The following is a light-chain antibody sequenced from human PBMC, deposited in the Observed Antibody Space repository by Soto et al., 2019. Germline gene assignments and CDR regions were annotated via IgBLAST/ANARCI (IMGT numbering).Light chain of an antibody. J-gene: IGLJ2*01. V-gene: IGLV2-8*01. CDR3: SSRRL. CDR1: SSDVGGSNY. Sequence: QSVLTQPPSASGSPGQSVTISCTGTSSDVGGSNYVSWYQQHPGKAPKNLIYEVNKRPSGVSYRFSGSKSGNTASLIVSGLQADDEADYFCSSRRLFVGGTKLTVL. CDR2: EVN.